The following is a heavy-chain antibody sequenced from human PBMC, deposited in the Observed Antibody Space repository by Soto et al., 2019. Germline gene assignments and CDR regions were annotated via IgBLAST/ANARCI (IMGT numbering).Heavy chain of an antibody. D-gene: IGHD6-19*01. CDR1: GFTFSSYA. V-gene: IGHV3-23*01. J-gene: IGHJ5*02. CDR2: ISGSGGST. Sequence: EVQLLESGGGLVQPGGSLRLSCAASGFTFSSYAMSWVRQAPGKGLEWVSAISGSGGSTYYADSVKGRFTISRDNSKNTLYLQMNSLRAEDTAVYYCAKDPGYSSGWYGYKTNWFDPWGQGTLVTVSS. CDR3: AKDPGYSSGWYGYKTNWFDP.